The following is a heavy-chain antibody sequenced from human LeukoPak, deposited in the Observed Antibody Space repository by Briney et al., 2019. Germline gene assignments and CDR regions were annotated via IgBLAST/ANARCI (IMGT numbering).Heavy chain of an antibody. D-gene: IGHD2-21*02. Sequence: ASVKVSCKASGYTFTGYYMHWVRQAPGQGLEWMGWINPNSGGTNYAQKFQGRVTMTRNTSISTAYMELSSLRSEDTAVYYCARGRGDWEWFDPWGQGTLVTVSS. V-gene: IGHV1-2*02. J-gene: IGHJ5*02. CDR2: INPNSGGT. CDR3: ARGRGDWEWFDP. CDR1: GYTFTGYY.